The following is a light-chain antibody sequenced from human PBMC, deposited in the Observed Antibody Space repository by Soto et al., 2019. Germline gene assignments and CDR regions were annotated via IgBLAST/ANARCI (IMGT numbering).Light chain of an antibody. CDR3: QQYNSYWT. CDR2: KAF. J-gene: IGKJ1*01. Sequence: DIQMTQSPSTLSASVGDRVTITCRASQSVSSWLAWYQQKPGKAPNLLIYKAFSLQSGVPSRFSGSGSGTEFTLTISSLQPDDFATYYCQQYNSYWTFGQGTKVDIK. CDR1: QSVSSW. V-gene: IGKV1-5*03.